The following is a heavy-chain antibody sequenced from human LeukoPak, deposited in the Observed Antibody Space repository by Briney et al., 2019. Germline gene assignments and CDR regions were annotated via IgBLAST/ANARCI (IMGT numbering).Heavy chain of an antibody. J-gene: IGHJ6*02. CDR1: GYTFTSYG. CDR2: INAYNGNT. Sequence: ASVKVSCKASGYTFTSYGISWVRQAPGQGLEWMGWINAYNGNTNYAQKLQGRVTMTTDTSTSTAYMELRSLRSDDTAVYYCARETLLTGYLYYYYGLDVWGQGTTVTVSS. V-gene: IGHV1-18*01. CDR3: ARETLLTGYLYYYYGLDV. D-gene: IGHD3-9*01.